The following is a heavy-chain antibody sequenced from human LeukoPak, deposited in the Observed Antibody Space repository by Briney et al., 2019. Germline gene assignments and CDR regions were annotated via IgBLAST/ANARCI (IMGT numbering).Heavy chain of an antibody. V-gene: IGHV1-69*04. CDR1: GGTFSSYA. D-gene: IGHD3-22*01. Sequence: SVKVSCKASGGTFSSYAISWVRQAPGQGLEWMGRIIPIFGIANYAQKFQGRVTITADKSTSTAYMELSSLRSEDTAVYYCARSVPYYYDSSGYQYYFDYWGQGTLVTVSS. CDR2: IIPIFGIA. CDR3: ARSVPYYYDSSGYQYYFDY. J-gene: IGHJ4*02.